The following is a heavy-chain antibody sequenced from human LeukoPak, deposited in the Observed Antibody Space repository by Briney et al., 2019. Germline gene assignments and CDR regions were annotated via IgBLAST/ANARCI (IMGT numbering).Heavy chain of an antibody. D-gene: IGHD1-26*01. CDR2: ISSSSSTI. J-gene: IGHJ4*02. CDR1: GFTFSSYS. CDR3: ARVGWPDHGSYFDYY. Sequence: QTGGSLRLSCAASGFTFSSYSMNWVRQAPGKGLEWVSYISSSSSTIYYADSVKGRFTISRDNAKNSLYLQMNSLRAEDTAVYYCARVGWPDHGSYFDYYWGQGTLVTVSS. V-gene: IGHV3-48*01.